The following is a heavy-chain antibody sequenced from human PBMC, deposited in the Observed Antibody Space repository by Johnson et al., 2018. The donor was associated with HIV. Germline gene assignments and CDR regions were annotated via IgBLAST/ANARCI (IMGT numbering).Heavy chain of an antibody. CDR3: ARDRWEEPAALDM. Sequence: QVQLVESGGGLVQSGGSLRLACVASGFSFSNYAMHWVRQAPGKGLEWVAVISYDGSKKYHADSVKGRFTISRDNSKNTLYLQMNSLRTEDTAVYYCARDRWEEPAALDMWGQGTMVTVSS. CDR1: GFSFSNYA. J-gene: IGHJ3*02. CDR2: ISYDGSKK. D-gene: IGHD1-14*01. V-gene: IGHV3-30*04.